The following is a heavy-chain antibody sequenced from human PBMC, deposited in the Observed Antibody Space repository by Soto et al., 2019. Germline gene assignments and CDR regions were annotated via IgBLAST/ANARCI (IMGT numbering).Heavy chain of an antibody. CDR2: IRSKANSYAT. V-gene: IGHV3-73*01. D-gene: IGHD3-10*01. J-gene: IGHJ4*02. CDR3: TRPHDAGSYDY. CDR1: GFTFSGSA. Sequence: GGSLRLSCAASGFTFSGSAMHWVRQASGKGLEWVGRIRSKANSYATAYAASVKGRFTISRDDSKNTAYLQMNSLKTEDTAVYYCTRPHDAGSYDYWGQGTLVTVSS.